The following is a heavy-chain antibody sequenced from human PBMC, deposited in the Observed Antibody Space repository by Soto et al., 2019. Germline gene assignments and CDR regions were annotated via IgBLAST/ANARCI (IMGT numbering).Heavy chain of an antibody. D-gene: IGHD6-13*01. CDR1: GFTFSSYG. V-gene: IGHV3-33*01. J-gene: IGHJ6*02. Sequence: GGSLRLSCAASGFTFSSYGMHWVRQAPGKGLEWVAVIWYDGSNKYYADSVKGRFTISRDNSKNTLYLQMNSLRAEDTAVYYCARVXRGAADPYYYYYYGMDVWGQGTTVTVSS. CDR3: ARVXRGAADPYYYYYYGMDV. CDR2: IWYDGSNK.